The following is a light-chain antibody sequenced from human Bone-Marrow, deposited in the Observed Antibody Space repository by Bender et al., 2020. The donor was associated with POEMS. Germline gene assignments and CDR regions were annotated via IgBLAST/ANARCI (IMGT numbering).Light chain of an antibody. CDR2: DVT. Sequence: QSALTQPRSVSGSPGQSVTISCTGASSDAGVSWYQQLPGKAPKLLIYDVTRRPSGVSHRFSGSKSGNTASLTISGLQAEDDADYYCSSFASSSTLVFGGGTKLTVL. CDR3: SSFASSSTLV. CDR1: SSDAG. J-gene: IGLJ2*01. V-gene: IGLV2-11*01.